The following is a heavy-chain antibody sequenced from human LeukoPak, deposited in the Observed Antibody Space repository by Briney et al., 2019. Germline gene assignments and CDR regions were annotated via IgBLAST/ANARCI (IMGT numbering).Heavy chain of an antibody. Sequence: GRSLRLSCATSGFTFSDYGMHWVRQAPGKGLEWVALIWYDGSNKYYADSVRGRFTISRDNSKNTLYLQMNSLRAGDTAVYYCARVSAAHIYGLGVWGQGTTVTVSS. CDR3: ARVSAAHIYGLGV. J-gene: IGHJ6*02. V-gene: IGHV3-33*01. CDR1: GFTFSDYG. CDR2: IWYDGSNK.